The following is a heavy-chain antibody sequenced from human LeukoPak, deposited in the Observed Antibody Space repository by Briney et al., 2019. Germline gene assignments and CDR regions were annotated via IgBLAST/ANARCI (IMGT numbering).Heavy chain of an antibody. V-gene: IGHV3-21*01. Sequence: PGGSLRLSCAASGFTFSSYALSWVRQAPGKGLEWVSSISSSSSYIYYADSVKGRFTISRDNAKNSLYLQMNSLRAEDTAVYYCARDRAPDAFDIWGQGTMVTVSS. CDR2: ISSSSSYI. D-gene: IGHD3-10*01. CDR3: ARDRAPDAFDI. CDR1: GFTFSSYA. J-gene: IGHJ3*02.